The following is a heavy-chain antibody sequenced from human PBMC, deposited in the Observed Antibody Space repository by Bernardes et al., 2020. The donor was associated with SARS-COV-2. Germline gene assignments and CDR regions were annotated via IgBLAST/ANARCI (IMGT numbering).Heavy chain of an antibody. Sequence: SEPLSLTCIVSGGSVNTHNYYWGWLLQPPGKGLEWIGNVHSTGNTFYNASLRSRVTISVDTSMNQFSLRLSSVTAADTGLYFCARLEFLLSLYYFDYWGPGTMVTVSS. J-gene: IGHJ4*02. D-gene: IGHD3-10*01. V-gene: IGHV4-39*01. CDR3: ARLEFLLSLYYFDY. CDR1: GGSVNTHNYY. CDR2: VHSTGNT.